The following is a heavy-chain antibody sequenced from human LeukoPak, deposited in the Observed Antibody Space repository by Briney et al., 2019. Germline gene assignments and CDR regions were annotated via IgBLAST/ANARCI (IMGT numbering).Heavy chain of an antibody. V-gene: IGHV3-74*03. Sequence: PGGSLRLSCTASGLTFDTYWMHWVRQAPGKGLVWVSQIKFDGSLTAYADSVKGRFTISRDNPKNTLYLQMDSLGTEDTAVYYCARDYDSSGYLDYWGQGTLVTVSS. CDR1: GLTFDTYW. CDR3: ARDYDSSGYLDY. J-gene: IGHJ4*02. CDR2: IKFDGSLT. D-gene: IGHD3-22*01.